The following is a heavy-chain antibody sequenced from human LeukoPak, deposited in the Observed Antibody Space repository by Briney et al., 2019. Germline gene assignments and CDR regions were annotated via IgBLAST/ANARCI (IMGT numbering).Heavy chain of an antibody. Sequence: ASVKVSCKASGYTFTDYFMHWVRQAPGQGLEWMGWINANSGGTNYAQNFQGRVTMTRDTSISTVYMELNRLRSDDTAVYYCARNSPGDRFDYWGQGTLVTVSS. CDR1: GYTFTDYF. CDR2: INANSGGT. D-gene: IGHD2-2*01. V-gene: IGHV1-2*02. CDR3: ARNSPGDRFDY. J-gene: IGHJ4*02.